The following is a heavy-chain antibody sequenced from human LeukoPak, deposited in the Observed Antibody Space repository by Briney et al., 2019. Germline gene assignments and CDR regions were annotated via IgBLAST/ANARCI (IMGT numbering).Heavy chain of an antibody. CDR3: ARADRLHGGPYLIGP. V-gene: IGHV1-2*02. CDR1: GYSFTDYY. D-gene: IGHD2-21*01. J-gene: IGHJ5*02. CDR2: INLNNGDI. Sequence: ASVRVSCKASGYSFTDYYMHWVRQAPGQGLEWMGWINLNNGDIKSAQKFQGRVTMTRDTSITTVYMEVSWLTSDDTAIYYCARADRLHGGPYLIGPWGQGTLVTVSS.